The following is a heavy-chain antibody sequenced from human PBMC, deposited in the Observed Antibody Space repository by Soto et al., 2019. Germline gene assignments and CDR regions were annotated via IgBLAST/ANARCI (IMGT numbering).Heavy chain of an antibody. J-gene: IGHJ1*01. Sequence: GSLRLSCAASGFTFSSYAMSWVRQAPGQGLEWVSAISGSGGSTYYADSVKGRFTISRDNSKNTLYLQMNSLRAEDTAVYYWARGVLFCSSTSCYAEYFEHWGQGTLVTVSS. V-gene: IGHV3-23*01. CDR3: ARGVLFCSSTSCYAEYFEH. CDR2: ISGSGGST. CDR1: GFTFSSYA. D-gene: IGHD2-2*01.